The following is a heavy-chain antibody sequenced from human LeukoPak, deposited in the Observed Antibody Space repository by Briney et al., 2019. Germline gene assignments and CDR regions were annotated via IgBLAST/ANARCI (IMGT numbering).Heavy chain of an antibody. CDR3: ARGGGNYYGSGRWFDP. V-gene: IGHV3-7*03. Sequence: GGSLRLSCAASGFIFTNYFMSWVRQAPGKGLEWVASIKHDGSEKYYVDSVKGRFTISRDNARNSLSLQMNSLRAEDTAVYYCARGGGNYYGSGRWFDPWGQGTLVTASS. D-gene: IGHD3-10*01. J-gene: IGHJ5*02. CDR1: GFIFTNYF. CDR2: IKHDGSEK.